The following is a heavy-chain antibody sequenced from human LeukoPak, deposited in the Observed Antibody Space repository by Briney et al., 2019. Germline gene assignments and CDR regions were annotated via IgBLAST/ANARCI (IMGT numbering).Heavy chain of an antibody. Sequence: SETLSLTCTVSGGSISSNNYYWGWIRQPPGEKLEWMGSFYYGGSTYDNPSLKSRVTISLDTSQKQFSLKLSSVTAADTAVYYCARQNYGSAPLRYWGQGTLVTVSS. CDR3: ARQNYGSAPLRY. J-gene: IGHJ4*02. CDR2: FYYGGST. D-gene: IGHD3-10*01. CDR1: GGSISSNNYY. V-gene: IGHV4-39*07.